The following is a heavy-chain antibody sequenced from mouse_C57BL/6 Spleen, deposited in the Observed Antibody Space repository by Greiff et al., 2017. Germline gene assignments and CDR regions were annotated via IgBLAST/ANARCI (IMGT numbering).Heavy chain of an antibody. D-gene: IGHD2-1*01. Sequence: VQLQQPGAELVKPGASVKLSCKASGYTFTSYWMHWVKQRPGQGLEWIGMIHPNSGSTNYNEKFKSKATLTVDKSSSTAYRQRSSLTSEDSAVYYVAREGDYGITDYAMDYWGQGTSVTVSS. V-gene: IGHV1-64*01. CDR1: GYTFTSYW. CDR2: IHPNSGST. CDR3: AREGDYGITDYAMDY. J-gene: IGHJ4*01.